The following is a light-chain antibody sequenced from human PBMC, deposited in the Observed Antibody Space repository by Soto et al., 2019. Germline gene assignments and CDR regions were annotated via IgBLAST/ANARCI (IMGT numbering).Light chain of an antibody. CDR2: DVI. V-gene: IGLV2-14*03. Sequence: QSALTQPASVSGSPGQSITISCTGTNSDVGGYNYVSWYQHHPGKAPKLLIYDVINRPSGVSNRFSGSKSGNTASLTISGLQAEDEADYYCSSYTSSITYVFGTGTKLTVL. CDR3: SSYTSSITYV. J-gene: IGLJ1*01. CDR1: NSDVGGYNY.